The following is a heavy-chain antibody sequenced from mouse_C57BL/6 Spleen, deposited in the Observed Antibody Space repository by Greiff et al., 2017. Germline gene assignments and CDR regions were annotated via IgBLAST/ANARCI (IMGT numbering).Heavy chain of an antibody. D-gene: IGHD2-10*01. CDR1: GYTFTSYW. J-gene: IGHJ1*03. CDR2: IYPGSGST. V-gene: IGHV1-55*01. Sequence: QVQLQQPGAELVKPGASVKMSCKASGYTFTSYWITWVKQRPGQGLEWIGDIYPGSGSTNYNEKFKSKATLNVDTSSSTAYMQLSSLTSEDSAVYYCARGGLLHWYFDVWGTGTTVTVSS. CDR3: ARGGLLHWYFDV.